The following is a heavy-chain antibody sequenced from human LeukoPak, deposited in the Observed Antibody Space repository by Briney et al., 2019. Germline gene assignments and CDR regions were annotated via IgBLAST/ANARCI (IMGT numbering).Heavy chain of an antibody. D-gene: IGHD2/OR15-2a*01. J-gene: IGHJ2*01. V-gene: IGHV4-4*08. CDR2: IYNSGST. CDR3: ARAFRARYFDL. CDR1: GGSIHSHY. Sequence: SETLSLTCIVSGGSIHSHYWSWIRQTPGEGLEWIGYIYNSGSTYYNPSLKGRVTISVDTSKNQFSLKLSSVTAADTAVYYCARAFRARYFDLWGRGTLVTVSS.